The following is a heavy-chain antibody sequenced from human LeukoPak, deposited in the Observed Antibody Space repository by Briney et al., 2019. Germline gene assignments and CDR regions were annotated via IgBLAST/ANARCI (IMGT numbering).Heavy chain of an antibody. V-gene: IGHV1-2*02. D-gene: IGHD1-1*01. Sequence: GASLKVSCKPSGYTFTTYYIHWVRQAPGQGLEWMGWINPNSGGTDYAQKFQGRVTMTRDTSISTAYMELTRLSSDDTAVYYCARSRYNWNANWFDPWGQGSLVSVSS. CDR1: GYTFTTYY. CDR3: ARSRYNWNANWFDP. CDR2: INPNSGGT. J-gene: IGHJ5*02.